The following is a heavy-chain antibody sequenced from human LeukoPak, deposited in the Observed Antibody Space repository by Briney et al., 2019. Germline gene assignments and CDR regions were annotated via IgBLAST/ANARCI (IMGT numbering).Heavy chain of an antibody. D-gene: IGHD1-1*01. CDR1: GGSFSGYY. CDR2: INHSGST. J-gene: IGHJ4*02. Sequence: PSETLSLTCAVYGGSFSGYYWSWIRQPPGKGLEWIGEINHSGSTNYNPSLKSRVTISVDTSKNQFSLKLSSVTAADTAVYYCARMYSWAKVPFDYWGQGTLVTVSS. V-gene: IGHV4-34*01. CDR3: ARMYSWAKVPFDY.